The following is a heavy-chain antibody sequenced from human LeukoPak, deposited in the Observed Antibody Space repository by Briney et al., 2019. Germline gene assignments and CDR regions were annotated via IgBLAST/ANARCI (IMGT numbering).Heavy chain of an antibody. D-gene: IGHD1-26*01. CDR2: IYYSGST. J-gene: IGHJ4*02. V-gene: IGHV4-59*08. CDR1: GGSISSYY. CDR3: ARHMEYSGSFYFDY. Sequence: PSETLSLTCTVSGGSISSYYWSWIRQPPGKGLEWIGYIYYSGSTNYNPSLKSRVTISVDTSKNQFSLKLSSATAADTAVYYCARHMEYSGSFYFDYWGQGTLVTVSS.